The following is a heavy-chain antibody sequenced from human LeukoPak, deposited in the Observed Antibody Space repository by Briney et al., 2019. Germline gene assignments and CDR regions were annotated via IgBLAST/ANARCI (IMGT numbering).Heavy chain of an antibody. CDR3: ARGVYIAAAQYGY. J-gene: IGHJ4*02. CDR2: VTHTGFT. D-gene: IGHD6-13*01. V-gene: IGHV4-34*01. Sequence: SETLSLTCAVYGGSFSDYYWSWLRQPPGRGLEWIGEVTHTGFTNYNPSLESRVVISVDTYNNQFSLKARSVAAADTAVYYCARGVYIAAAQYGYWGQGTLVTVSS. CDR1: GGSFSDYY.